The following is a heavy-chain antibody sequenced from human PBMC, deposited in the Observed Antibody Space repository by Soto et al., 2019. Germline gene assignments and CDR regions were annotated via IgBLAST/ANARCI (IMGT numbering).Heavy chain of an antibody. V-gene: IGHV1-2*02. J-gene: IGHJ3*02. Sequence: ASVEVSCKASGYTFTGYYMHWVRQAPGQGLEWMGWINPNSGGTNYAQKFQGRVTMTRDTSISTAYMELSRLRSDDTAVYYCARGSGWSGDAFDIWGQGTMVTVSS. D-gene: IGHD6-19*01. CDR2: INPNSGGT. CDR3: ARGSGWSGDAFDI. CDR1: GYTFTGYY.